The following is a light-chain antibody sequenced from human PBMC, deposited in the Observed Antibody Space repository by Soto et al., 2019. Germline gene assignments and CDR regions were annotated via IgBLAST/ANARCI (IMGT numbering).Light chain of an antibody. CDR2: GAS. CDR1: QSVSGSD. J-gene: IGKJ1*01. Sequence: EIMLTQSPGTLSLSPGERGALSCRASQSVSGSDLAWYQHRPGQTPRLLIHGASIRATGIPDRFSGSGSGTDFTLPISRLEPADSAVYYCQQYSNSRTFGQGTRVEVK. V-gene: IGKV3-20*01. CDR3: QQYSNSRT.